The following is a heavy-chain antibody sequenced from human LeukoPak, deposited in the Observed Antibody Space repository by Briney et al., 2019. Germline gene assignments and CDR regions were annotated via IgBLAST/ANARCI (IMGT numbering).Heavy chain of an antibody. V-gene: IGHV1-69*13. D-gene: IGHD1-26*01. J-gene: IGHJ4*02. Sequence: SVKVSCKASRGTFSNYAISWVRQAPGQGLEWMGGIIPIFGTANYAQKFQGRVTISADESTSTAFMELSSLRSEDTAVYYCARDAISWWELQIDYWGQGTLVTVSS. CDR2: IIPIFGTA. CDR1: RGTFSNYA. CDR3: ARDAISWWELQIDY.